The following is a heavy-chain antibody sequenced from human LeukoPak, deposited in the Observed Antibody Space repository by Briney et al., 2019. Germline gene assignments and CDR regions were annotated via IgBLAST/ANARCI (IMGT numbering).Heavy chain of an antibody. CDR2: IKQDGSEK. Sequence: PGGSLRLSCAASGFTFSSYWMSWVRQAPGKGLEWVANIKQDGSEKYHVDSVKGRFTISRDNAKNSLYLQMNSLRAEDTAVYYCAREASGWGAVAGTRAFDIWGQGTMVTVSS. D-gene: IGHD6-19*01. J-gene: IGHJ3*02. V-gene: IGHV3-7*01. CDR1: GFTFSSYW. CDR3: AREASGWGAVAGTRAFDI.